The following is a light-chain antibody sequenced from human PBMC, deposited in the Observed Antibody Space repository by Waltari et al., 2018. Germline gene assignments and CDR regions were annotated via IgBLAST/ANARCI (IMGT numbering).Light chain of an antibody. CDR3: SSYSSSGTVV. CDR1: SSDFGGFHS. Sequence: QSTLSQPASVSGSPGQSISISCTGTSSDFGGFHSVSWYQQTPGKAPSLIIYDIKDRPSGVSARFSGSTSANPASLTISGLQTDDAADYYCSSYSSSGTVVFGGGTRVTVL. CDR2: DIK. V-gene: IGLV2-14*01. J-gene: IGLJ2*01.